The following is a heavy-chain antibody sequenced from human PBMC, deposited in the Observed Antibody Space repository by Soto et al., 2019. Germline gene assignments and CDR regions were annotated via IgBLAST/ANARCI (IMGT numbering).Heavy chain of an antibody. CDR1: GFTFSSYA. V-gene: IGHV3-23*01. D-gene: IGHD2-15*01. Sequence: ESGGGLVQPGGSLRLSCAASGFTFSSYAMGWVRQGPGKGLEWVAVVSIGGSTHYADSVRGRFTISRDNSKNTLSLQMNSLTAEDTAVYFCAKRRGAGGHFDYWGQGALVTVSS. CDR2: VSIGGST. J-gene: IGHJ4*02. CDR3: AKRRGAGGHFDY.